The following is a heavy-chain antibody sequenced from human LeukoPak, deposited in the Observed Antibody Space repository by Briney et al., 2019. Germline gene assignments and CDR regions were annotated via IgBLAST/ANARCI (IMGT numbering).Heavy chain of an antibody. Sequence: PSETLSLTCVVSGGSISSSNWWSWVRQPPGKGLEWIGEIYHSGSTNYNPSLKSRVTISIDKSKNQFSLKLSSVTAADTAVYYCARDRGYSSSWFQHDWFDPWGQGTLVTVSS. V-gene: IGHV4-4*02. CDR1: GGSISSSNW. D-gene: IGHD6-13*01. CDR2: IYHSGST. J-gene: IGHJ5*02. CDR3: ARDRGYSSSWFQHDWFDP.